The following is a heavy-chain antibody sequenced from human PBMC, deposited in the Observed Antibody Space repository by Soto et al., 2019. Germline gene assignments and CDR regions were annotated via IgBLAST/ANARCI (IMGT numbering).Heavy chain of an antibody. D-gene: IGHD3-10*01. V-gene: IGHV3-11*05. Sequence: QVKLVESGGGLVKPGGSLRLSCAASGFTFSDYYMSWIRQAPGKGLEWVSYVSSSRSNSYAEYADSVKGRFTVSRDNAKNSLNLQMNRLRAEDTAVYYCARGHSPVTYYNPPDSWGQGTLVTVSS. J-gene: IGHJ4*02. CDR3: ARGHSPVTYYNPPDS. CDR1: GFTFSDYY. CDR2: VSSSRSNS.